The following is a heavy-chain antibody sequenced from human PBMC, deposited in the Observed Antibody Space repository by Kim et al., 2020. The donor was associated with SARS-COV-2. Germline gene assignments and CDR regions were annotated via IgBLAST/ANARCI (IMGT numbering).Heavy chain of an antibody. J-gene: IGHJ6*02. V-gene: IGHV4-34*01. CDR2: INHSGST. CDR3: ARLTMVRGVIINRGGRYYYGMDV. CDR1: GGSFSGYY. Sequence: SETLSLTCAVYGGSFSGYYWSWIRQPPGKGLEWIGEINHSGSTNYNPSLKSRVTISVDTSKNQFSLKLSSVTAADTAVYYCARLTMVRGVIINRGGRYYYGMDVWGQGTTVTVSS. D-gene: IGHD3-10*01.